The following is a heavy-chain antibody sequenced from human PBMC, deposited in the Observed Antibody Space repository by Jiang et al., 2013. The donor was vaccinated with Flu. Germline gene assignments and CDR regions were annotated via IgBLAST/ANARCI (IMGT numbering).Heavy chain of an antibody. J-gene: IGHJ6*02. CDR2: IDWDGEK. Sequence: KPTQTLTLTCTFSGFSLTTGGMCVTWIRQIPGKTLEWLARIDWDGEKTYTTSLQTRLTISKDTSANQVVLSMTNMDPMDTGTYYCARGNGFYPYYYSMDVWGQGPQSPSP. D-gene: IGHD3-3*01. V-gene: IGHV2-70*11. CDR1: GFSLTTGGMC. CDR3: ARGNGFYPYYYSMDV.